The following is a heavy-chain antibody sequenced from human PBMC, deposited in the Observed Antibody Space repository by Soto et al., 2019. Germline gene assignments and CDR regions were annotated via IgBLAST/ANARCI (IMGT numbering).Heavy chain of an antibody. Sequence: QVPLVQSGAEVKKPGASVKVSCKASGYTFITYGVSWVRQAPGQGLDWLGWISTNNGNTRYAERLQGRVTMTTDTTTNTADMELRNLRSDDTAVYYCARGPTDYYDNSANYFLDYWGKGTLVTVSS. CDR2: ISTNNGNT. D-gene: IGHD3-22*01. CDR3: ARGPTDYYDNSANYFLDY. J-gene: IGHJ4*02. V-gene: IGHV1-18*01. CDR1: GYTFITYG.